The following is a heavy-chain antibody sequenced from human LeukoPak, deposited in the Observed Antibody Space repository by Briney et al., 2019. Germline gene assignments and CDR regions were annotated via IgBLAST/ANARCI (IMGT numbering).Heavy chain of an antibody. CDR1: GFSFSSHW. Sequence: PGGSLRLSCAASGFSFSSHWVHWVRQAPGKGLVWVSRISDDGSYTSNVDSVKGRFTISRDNPKNTLYLQMNSLRAEDTAVYYCAKDPITMRGYFDYWGQGTLVTVSS. J-gene: IGHJ4*02. V-gene: IGHV3-74*01. CDR3: AKDPITMRGYFDY. CDR2: ISDDGSYT. D-gene: IGHD3-22*01.